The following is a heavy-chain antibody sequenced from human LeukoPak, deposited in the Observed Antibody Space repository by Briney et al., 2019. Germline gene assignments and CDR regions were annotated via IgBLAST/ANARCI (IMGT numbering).Heavy chain of an antibody. CDR1: GGTFSSYA. Sequence: ASVNVYCKASGGTFSSYAISWVRQAPGQGLEWMGRIIPIFGIANYAQKFQGRVTITADKSTSTAYMELSSLRSEDTAVYYCVSSTSSGYYYYYYGMDVWGQGTTVTVSS. CDR3: VSSTSSGYYYYYYGMDV. V-gene: IGHV1-69*04. CDR2: IIPIFGIA. D-gene: IGHD2-2*01. J-gene: IGHJ6*02.